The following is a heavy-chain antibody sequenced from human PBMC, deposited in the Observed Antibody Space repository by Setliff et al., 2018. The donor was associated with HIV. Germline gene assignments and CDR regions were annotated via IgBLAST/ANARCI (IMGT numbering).Heavy chain of an antibody. D-gene: IGHD3-16*01. J-gene: IGHJ5*02. CDR1: GGSISSNSYF. CDR3: ARQHFGGGVIAH. Sequence: PSETLSLTCTVSGGSISSNSYFWGWIRQPPGKGLEWIGSIYYSGRTFYNPSLKSRVSISVDTSKNQFSLKLSSVTAADTAVYYCARQHFGGGVIAHWGQGTLVTVSS. V-gene: IGHV4-39*01. CDR2: IYYSGRT.